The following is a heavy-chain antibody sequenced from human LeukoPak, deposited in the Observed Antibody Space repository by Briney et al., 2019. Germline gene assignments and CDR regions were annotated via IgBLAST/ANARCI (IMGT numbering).Heavy chain of an antibody. D-gene: IGHD3-22*01. CDR3: ATRADYYDSSGYYYAPQEY. CDR1: GGTFSSYA. J-gene: IGHJ4*02. CDR2: IIPIFGTA. V-gene: IGHV1-69*05. Sequence: SVKVSCRASGGTFSSYAISWVRQAPGQGLEWMGGIIPIFGTANYAQKFQGRVTITTDESTSTAYMELSSLRSEDTAVYYCATRADYYDSSGYYYAPQEYWGQGTLVTVSS.